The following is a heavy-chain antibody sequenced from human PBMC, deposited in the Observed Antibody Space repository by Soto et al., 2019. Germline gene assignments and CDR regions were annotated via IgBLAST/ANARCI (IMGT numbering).Heavy chain of an antibody. CDR2: IEGDESST. CDR3: TREGLDTAGFFDV. J-gene: IGHJ3*01. D-gene: IGHD6-13*01. V-gene: IGHV3-74*01. CDR1: GFTFSSYW. Sequence: CGSLRLSSAASGFTFSSYWMHWVRQSPGKGMEWVARIEGDESSTTSADSVKGRFTVSRDDARNTLYLQMSSLRADDTAIYYWTREGLDTAGFFDVWGQATMVTVSS.